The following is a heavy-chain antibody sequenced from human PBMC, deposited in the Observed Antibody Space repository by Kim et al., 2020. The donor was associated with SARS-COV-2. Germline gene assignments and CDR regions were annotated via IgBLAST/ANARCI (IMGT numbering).Heavy chain of an antibody. V-gene: IGHV4-34*01. J-gene: IGHJ6*02. CDR3: AKRYGSMDV. D-gene: IGHD3-9*01. Sequence: GSTNYRLSLKSRLTISVDRSKNQFSLKLSSVTAADTAMYYCAKRYGSMDVWGQGTAVTVSS. CDR2: GST.